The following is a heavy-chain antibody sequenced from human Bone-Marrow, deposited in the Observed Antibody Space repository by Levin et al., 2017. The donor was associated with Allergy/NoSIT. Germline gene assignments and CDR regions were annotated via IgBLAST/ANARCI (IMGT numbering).Heavy chain of an antibody. CDR3: LRATTVISRDGMDV. V-gene: IGHV3-13*01. J-gene: IGHJ6*02. Sequence: PGGSLRLSCVASGFTFGHYDMHWVRQVIGKGLEWVAAIGTAGDTYYAVSVKGRFTISRENAKNSLYLQINSLRAGDTAVYYCLRATTVISRDGMDVWGQGTTVTVSS. D-gene: IGHD4-17*01. CDR2: IGTAGDT. CDR1: GFTFGHYD.